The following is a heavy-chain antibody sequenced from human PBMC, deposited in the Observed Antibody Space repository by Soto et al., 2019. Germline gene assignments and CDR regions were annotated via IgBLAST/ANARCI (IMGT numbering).Heavy chain of an antibody. J-gene: IGHJ4*02. CDR2: INRGGVP. CDR3: ARDPRRGYSHGAPYFDY. CDR1: GFTFNNYS. V-gene: IGHV3-23*01. D-gene: IGHD5-18*01. Sequence: GGSLRLSCATSGFTFNNYSISWVRQAPWKGLEWVSSINRGGVPYYADSVKGRFTISRDNSKNMLYLRMNSLRAEDTAVYYCARDPRRGYSHGAPYFDYLGQGTLVPVSS.